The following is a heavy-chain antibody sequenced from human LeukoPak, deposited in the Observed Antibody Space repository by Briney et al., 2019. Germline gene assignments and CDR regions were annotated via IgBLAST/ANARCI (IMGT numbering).Heavy chain of an antibody. CDR3: ARDDSSGISNWFDP. CDR2: ISSSSSYI. D-gene: IGHD3-22*01. J-gene: IGHJ5*02. Sequence: GGSLRLSCAASGFTFSSYSMNWVRQAPGKGLEWVSSISSSSSYIYYADSVKGRFTISRDNAKNSLYLQMNSLRAEDTAVYYCARDDSSGISNWFDPWGQGTLVTVSS. V-gene: IGHV3-21*01. CDR1: GFTFSSYS.